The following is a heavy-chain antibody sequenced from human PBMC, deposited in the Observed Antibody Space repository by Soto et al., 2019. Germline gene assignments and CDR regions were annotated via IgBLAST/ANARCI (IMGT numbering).Heavy chain of an antibody. D-gene: IGHD1-1*01. J-gene: IGHJ4*02. CDR1: GYTFTSYG. CDR2: ISARNGNT. Sequence: QVHLVQSGAEVKKPGASVKVSCKGSGYTFTSYGITWVRQAPGQGLEWMGWISARNGNTDYAQKLQGRVTVTRDTSTGTAYMELRRLRSDDTAVYYCARGRYGDYWGQGALVNVSS. CDR3: ARGRYGDY. V-gene: IGHV1-18*01.